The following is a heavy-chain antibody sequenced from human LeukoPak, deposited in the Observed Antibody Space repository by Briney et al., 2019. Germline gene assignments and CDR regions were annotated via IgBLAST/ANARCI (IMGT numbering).Heavy chain of an antibody. CDR2: FSGGGGDT. J-gene: IGHJ6*02. CDR1: GFSFSSYA. V-gene: IGHV3-23*01. CDR3: AKDRGELLWFGEGYYYYYYGMDV. D-gene: IGHD3-10*01. Sequence: GGSLRLSCAASGFSFSSYAMSWVRQPPGKGLEWVSSFSGGGGDTYYADSVKGRFTISRDNSKNTLYLQMNSLRAEDTAVYYCAKDRGELLWFGEGYYYYYYGMDVWGQGTTVTVSS.